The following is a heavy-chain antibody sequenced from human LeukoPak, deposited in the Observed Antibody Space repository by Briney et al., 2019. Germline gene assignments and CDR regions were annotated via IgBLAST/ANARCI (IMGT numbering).Heavy chain of an antibody. CDR3: ARGLHYNILTGGMDV. D-gene: IGHD3-9*01. CDR1: GGSFSGYY. Sequence: KTSETLSLTCAVYGGSFSGYYWSWIRQPPGKGLEWIGEINHSGSTNYNPSLKSRVTISVDTSKKQFSLNLRSVTAADTAVYYCARGLHYNILTGGMDVWGQGTTVIVSS. V-gene: IGHV4-34*01. J-gene: IGHJ6*02. CDR2: INHSGST.